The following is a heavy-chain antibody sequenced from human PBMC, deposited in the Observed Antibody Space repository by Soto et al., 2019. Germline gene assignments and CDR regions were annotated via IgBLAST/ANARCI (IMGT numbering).Heavy chain of an antibody. J-gene: IGHJ6*02. V-gene: IGHV4-30-4*02. CDR1: GGSISSGDYY. CDR2: IYYSGST. CDR3: ARSGDFGVGSLYYHYGMDV. D-gene: IGHD3-3*01. Sequence: SDTLSLTCTVSGGSISSGDYYWSWIRQPPGKGLEWIGYIYYSGSTYYNPSLKSRVTISVDTSKNQFSLKLSSVTAADTAVYYCARSGDFGVGSLYYHYGMDVWGQGTTVTVS.